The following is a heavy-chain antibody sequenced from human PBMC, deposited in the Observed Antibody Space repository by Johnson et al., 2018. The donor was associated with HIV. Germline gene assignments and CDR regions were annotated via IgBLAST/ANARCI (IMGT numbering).Heavy chain of an antibody. J-gene: IGHJ3*02. CDR1: GFTVSTSY. CDR2: IYSGGST. D-gene: IGHD1-14*01. Sequence: VQLVESGGGLVQPGGSLRLSCAVSGFTVSTSYMTWVRQAPGKGLDWVSVIYSGGSTYYADSVKGRFIISRDNSKNTLYLQMNSLRAEDTAVYYSASLPGGMNDALDIWGRGTMVVVST. V-gene: IGHV3-66*02. CDR3: ASLPGGMNDALDI.